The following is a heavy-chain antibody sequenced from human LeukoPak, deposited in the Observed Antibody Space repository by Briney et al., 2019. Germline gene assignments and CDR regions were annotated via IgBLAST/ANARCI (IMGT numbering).Heavy chain of an antibody. D-gene: IGHD2-2*01. Sequence: SETLSLTCTVSGGSISSSSYYWGWIRQPPGKGLEWIGSIYYSGSTYYNPSLKSRVTISVDTSKNQFSLKLSSVTAADTAVYYCARHLGYCSSTSCYPRFDPWGQGILVTVSS. CDR3: ARHLGYCSSTSCYPRFDP. CDR2: IYYSGST. V-gene: IGHV4-39*01. CDR1: GGSISSSSYY. J-gene: IGHJ5*02.